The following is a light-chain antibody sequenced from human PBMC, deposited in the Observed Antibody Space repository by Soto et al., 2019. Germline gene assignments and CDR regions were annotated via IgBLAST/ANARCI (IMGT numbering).Light chain of an antibody. CDR1: SSTIGAGYA. V-gene: IGLV1-40*01. CDR2: GNS. Sequence: QSVLTQPPSLSGAPGQRVTISCTGSSSTIGAGYAVHWYQQLPGTAPKLLIYGNSNRPSGVPDRFSGSKSGTSASLAITGLQAEDEADDYCQSYDSSLSAHVVFGGGTKLTVL. CDR3: QSYDSSLSAHVV. J-gene: IGLJ2*01.